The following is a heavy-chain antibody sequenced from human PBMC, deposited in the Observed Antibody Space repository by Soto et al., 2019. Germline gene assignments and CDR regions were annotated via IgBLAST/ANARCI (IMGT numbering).Heavy chain of an antibody. V-gene: IGHV1-46*01. Sequence: QVQLRQSGAEVKKPGASVKVSCKASGNTFTNYYIHWVRQAPGQGLEWMGTINPSGGHTTYAQKFLGRVTMTRDTSTSTLYMELTSLRSEDTAVYYCARGGHVVVVTAAFDYWGQGTLVTVSS. J-gene: IGHJ4*02. CDR1: GNTFTNYY. CDR3: ARGGHVVVVTAAFDY. D-gene: IGHD2-21*02. CDR2: INPSGGHT.